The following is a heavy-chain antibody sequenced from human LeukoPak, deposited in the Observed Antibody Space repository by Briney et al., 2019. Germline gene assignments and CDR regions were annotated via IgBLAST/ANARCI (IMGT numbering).Heavy chain of an antibody. CDR1: GFTFSSYA. CDR2: ISSSGSTI. Sequence: PGGSLRLSCAASGFTFSSYAMHWVRQAPGKGLEWVSYISSSGSTIYYADSVKGRFTISRDNAKNSLYLQMNSLRAEDTAVYYCARYLGSWFDPWGQGTLVTVSS. V-gene: IGHV3-48*03. J-gene: IGHJ5*02. CDR3: ARYLGSWFDP. D-gene: IGHD2-2*01.